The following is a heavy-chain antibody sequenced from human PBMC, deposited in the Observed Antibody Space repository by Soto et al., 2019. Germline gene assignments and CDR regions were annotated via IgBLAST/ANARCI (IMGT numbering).Heavy chain of an antibody. Sequence: GESLKISCKGSGYSFTSYWIGWVRQIPWKGLEWMGIIYPGDSDTRYSPSFQGQVTISADKSISTAYLQWSSLKASDTAMYYCARNSEGYSPYYYYMDVWGKGTTVTVSS. D-gene: IGHD6-13*01. CDR3: ARNSEGYSPYYYYMDV. CDR2: IYPGDSDT. CDR1: GYSFTSYW. J-gene: IGHJ6*03. V-gene: IGHV5-51*01.